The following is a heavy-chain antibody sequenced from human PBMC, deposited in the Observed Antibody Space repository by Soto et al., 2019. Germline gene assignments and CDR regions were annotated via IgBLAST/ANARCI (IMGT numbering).Heavy chain of an antibody. CDR1: GFSLSTTGVA. V-gene: IGHV2-5*02. Sequence: QITLKESGPPLVKPAQTLTLTCTFSGFSLSTTGVAVGWIRQPPGKALEWLALIYWDDDKRYSPSLKSRLTITKDTSESQVVLRMTNMDPVDTATYYCAHRLTSPYDYDGSDYPGVFDIGGQGTVVTVSS. CDR3: AHRLTSPYDYDGSDYPGVFDI. D-gene: IGHD3-22*01. CDR2: IYWDDDK. J-gene: IGHJ3*02.